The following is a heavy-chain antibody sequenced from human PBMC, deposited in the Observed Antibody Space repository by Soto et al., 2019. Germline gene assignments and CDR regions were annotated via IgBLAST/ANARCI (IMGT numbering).Heavy chain of an antibody. V-gene: IGHV4-61*01. CDR2: CSYSGTT. CDR3: ARGATVTQYDY. CDR1: GVSVSSGSFY. Sequence: QVQLQESGPGLVKPSETLSLTCTVSGVSVSSGSFYWAWIRQPPGKGLEWIGFCSYSGTTNYKPSLKSLVTISVDTSRSQISLKVSSLTAADAAVYYCARGATVTQYDYWGQGTLVTVSS. D-gene: IGHD4-17*01. J-gene: IGHJ4*02.